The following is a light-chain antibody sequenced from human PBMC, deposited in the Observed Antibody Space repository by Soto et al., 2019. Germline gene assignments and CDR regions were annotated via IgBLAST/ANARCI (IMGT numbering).Light chain of an antibody. CDR2: DVT. CDR1: SSDVGGYNY. Sequence: QSVLTQPASVSGSPGQSITISCTGTSSDVGGYNYVSWYQQHPVKAPKLMIYDVTNRPSGVSNRFSGSKSGNTASLTIFGLQAEDEADYYCSSYTSRSTPYVFGIGPKVTAL. V-gene: IGLV2-14*01. CDR3: SSYTSRSTPYV. J-gene: IGLJ1*01.